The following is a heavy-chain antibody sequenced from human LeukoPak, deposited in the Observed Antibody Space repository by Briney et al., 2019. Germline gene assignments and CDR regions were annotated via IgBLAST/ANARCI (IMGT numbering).Heavy chain of an antibody. Sequence: SETLSLTCTVSGGSISSYYWSWIRQPPGKGLEWIGYIYTSGSTNYNPSLKSRVTISVDTSKNQFSLKLSSETAADTAVYYCARMGSSGFSGFDYWGQGTLVTVSS. CDR3: ARMGSSGFSGFDY. D-gene: IGHD6-6*01. V-gene: IGHV4-4*09. CDR2: IYTSGST. J-gene: IGHJ4*02. CDR1: GGSISSYY.